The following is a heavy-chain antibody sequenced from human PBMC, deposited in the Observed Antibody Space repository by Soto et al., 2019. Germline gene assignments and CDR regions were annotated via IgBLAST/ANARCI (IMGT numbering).Heavy chain of an antibody. V-gene: IGHV1-46*01. J-gene: IGHJ4*01. Sequence: ASVKVSCKASGYTFTAYYIHWVRQAPGHGLEWMGIINSSGGRTTYAQKFQDRLTVTRDTSTSTVYMDLSSLRSEDTAVYYCAREQVGPPSGAFDYWGPGTLVTVSS. CDR3: AREQVGPPSGAFDY. CDR1: GYTFTAYY. D-gene: IGHD1-26*01. CDR2: INSSGGRT.